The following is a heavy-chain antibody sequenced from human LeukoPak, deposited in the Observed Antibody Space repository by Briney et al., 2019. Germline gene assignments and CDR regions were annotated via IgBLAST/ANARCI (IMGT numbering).Heavy chain of an antibody. CDR1: GFTFSSYA. CDR2: ISGSGGST. Sequence: GGSLRLACAASGFTFSSYAMSWVRQAPGKGLEWVSAISGSGGSTYYADSVKGRFTISRDNSKNTLYLQMNSLRAEDTAVYYCAKKVMNYDFWSGYYLGDYWGQGTLVTVSS. D-gene: IGHD3-3*01. V-gene: IGHV3-23*01. CDR3: AKKVMNYDFWSGYYLGDY. J-gene: IGHJ4*02.